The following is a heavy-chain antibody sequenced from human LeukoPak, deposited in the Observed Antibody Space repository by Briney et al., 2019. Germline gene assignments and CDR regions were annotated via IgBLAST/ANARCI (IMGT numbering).Heavy chain of an antibody. CDR3: AKGTTYYYDSSGPWGPLDY. V-gene: IGHV3-9*03. Sequence: GRSLRLSCAASGFTFDDYAMHWVRQAPGKGLEWVSGISWNSGSIGYADSVKGRFTTSRDNAKNSLYLQMNSLRAEDMALYYCAKGTTYYYDSSGPWGPLDYWGQGTLVTVSS. J-gene: IGHJ4*02. CDR2: ISWNSGSI. CDR1: GFTFDDYA. D-gene: IGHD3-22*01.